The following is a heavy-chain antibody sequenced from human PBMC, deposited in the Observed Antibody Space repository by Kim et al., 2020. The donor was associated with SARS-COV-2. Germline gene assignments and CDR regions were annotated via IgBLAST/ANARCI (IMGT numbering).Heavy chain of an antibody. Sequence: ASVKVSCKVSGYTLIELSMHWVRQAPGKGLEWMGGFDPEHAETIYAQKFQGRVTMTEDTSTDTAYMELSSLRSEDTAVYYCATSTSLTRKNWFDPWGQGT. CDR2: FDPEHAET. V-gene: IGHV1-24*01. J-gene: IGHJ5*02. CDR3: ATSTSLTRKNWFDP. D-gene: IGHD6-13*01. CDR1: GYTLIELS.